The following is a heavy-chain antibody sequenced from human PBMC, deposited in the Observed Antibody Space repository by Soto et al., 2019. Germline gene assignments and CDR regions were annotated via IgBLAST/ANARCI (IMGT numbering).Heavy chain of an antibody. D-gene: IGHD6-13*01. Sequence: XETLSLTCTVSGCSISSYYWSWIRQPAGKGLEWIGRIYTSGSTNYNPSLKSRVTMSVDTSKNQFSLKLSSVTAADTAVYYCARNGAIIAAADYGMDVWGQGTTVTVSS. CDR3: ARNGAIIAAADYGMDV. V-gene: IGHV4-4*07. CDR2: IYTSGST. CDR1: GCSISSYY. J-gene: IGHJ6*02.